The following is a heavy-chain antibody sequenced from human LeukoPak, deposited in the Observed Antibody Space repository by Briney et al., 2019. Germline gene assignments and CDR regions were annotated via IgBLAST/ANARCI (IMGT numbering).Heavy chain of an antibody. Sequence: AGGSLRLSCAASGFTFSSYSMNWVRQAPGKGLEWVSSISSSSSYIYYADSVKGRFTISRDNAKNSLYLQMNSLRAEDTAVYYCARDRGILLWFGEFPDYWGQGTLVTVSS. D-gene: IGHD3-10*01. CDR3: ARDRGILLWFGEFPDY. CDR2: ISSSSSYI. J-gene: IGHJ4*02. CDR1: GFTFSSYS. V-gene: IGHV3-21*01.